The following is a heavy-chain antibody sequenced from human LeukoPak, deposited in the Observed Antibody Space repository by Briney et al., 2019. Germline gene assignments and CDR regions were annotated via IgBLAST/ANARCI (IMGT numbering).Heavy chain of an antibody. D-gene: IGHD6-19*01. V-gene: IGHV3-48*02. J-gene: IGHJ3*02. CDR2: ISSRSFTI. CDR1: GFTFSAYS. Sequence: GGSLRLSCAASGFTFSAYSMNWVRQAPGKGLDWVSYISSRSFTIYYADSVKGRFTISRDNAKNSLYLEMNNLRDEDTAVYYCARSVIAVAGYDAFDIWGQGTVVTVSS. CDR3: ARSVIAVAGYDAFDI.